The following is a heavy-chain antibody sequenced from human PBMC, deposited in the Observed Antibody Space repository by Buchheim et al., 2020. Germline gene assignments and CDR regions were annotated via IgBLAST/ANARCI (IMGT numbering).Heavy chain of an antibody. Sequence: QVQLQESGPGLVKPSQTLSLTCTVSGGSISSGDYYWSWIRQPPGKGLEWIGYIYYSGSTYYNPSLKSRVTISADTSKNQFSLKLSSVTAADTAVYYCASNAGIAAAAVPPYYFDYWGQGTL. J-gene: IGHJ4*02. D-gene: IGHD6-13*01. CDR1: GGSISSGDYY. V-gene: IGHV4-30-4*01. CDR3: ASNAGIAAAAVPPYYFDY. CDR2: IYYSGST.